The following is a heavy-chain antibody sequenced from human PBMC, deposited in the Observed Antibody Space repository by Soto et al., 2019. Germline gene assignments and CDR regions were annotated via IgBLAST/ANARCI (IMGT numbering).Heavy chain of an antibody. CDR2: IYYSGST. J-gene: IGHJ4*02. CDR1: GGSVSSGSYY. V-gene: IGHV4-61*01. CDR3: ARQRALPAASSDY. D-gene: IGHD2-2*01. Sequence: PSETLSLTCTVSGGSVSSGSYYWSWIRQPPGKGLEWIGYIYYSGSTNYNPSLKSRVTISVDTSKNQFSLKLSSVTAADTAMYYCARQRALPAASSDYWGQGTLVTVSS.